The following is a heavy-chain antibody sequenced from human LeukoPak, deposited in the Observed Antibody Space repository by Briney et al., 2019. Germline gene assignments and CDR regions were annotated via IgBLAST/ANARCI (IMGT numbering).Heavy chain of an antibody. CDR1: GFSVSGNY. D-gene: IGHD6-13*01. CDR3: ARVGGSWFSDY. V-gene: IGHV3-66*01. Sequence: GGSLRLSCAASGFSVSGNYMSWVRQAPGRGLEWVSILYSGVNTYYTDSVKGRFTISRDNAENTLYLQMNSLRADDTAVYYCARVGGSWFSDYWGQGTLVTVSS. J-gene: IGHJ4*02. CDR2: LYSGVNT.